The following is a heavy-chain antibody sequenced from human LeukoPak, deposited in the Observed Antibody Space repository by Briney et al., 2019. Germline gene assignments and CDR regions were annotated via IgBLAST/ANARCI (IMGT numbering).Heavy chain of an antibody. CDR1: GFTFDDYA. CDR2: ISWNSGSI. CDR3: AKGATVVTEYYFDY. Sequence: GGSLRLSCAASGFTFDDYAMHWVRQAPGKGLEWVSGISWNSGSIGYADSVKGRFTISRDNAKNSLYLQMNSLRAEDTALYYCAKGATVVTEYYFDYWGQGTLVTVSS. V-gene: IGHV3-9*01. J-gene: IGHJ4*02. D-gene: IGHD4-23*01.